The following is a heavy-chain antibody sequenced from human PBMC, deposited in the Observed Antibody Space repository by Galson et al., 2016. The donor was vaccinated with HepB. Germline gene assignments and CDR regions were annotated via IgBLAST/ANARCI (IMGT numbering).Heavy chain of an antibody. V-gene: IGHV5-10-1*01. J-gene: IGHJ5*02. CDR3: ARHATEDPLGDYFEP. D-gene: IGHD2-15*01. Sequence: QSGAEVKKPGESLKISCKGSGYSFSSYWISWARQMPGKGLEWMGKIDPSDSEVYYSPSFQGHVTFSVNRSITTAYLQWSGLKASDTAIYYCARHATEDPLGDYFEPWGQGTPVIVSS. CDR2: IDPSDSEV. CDR1: GYSFSSYW.